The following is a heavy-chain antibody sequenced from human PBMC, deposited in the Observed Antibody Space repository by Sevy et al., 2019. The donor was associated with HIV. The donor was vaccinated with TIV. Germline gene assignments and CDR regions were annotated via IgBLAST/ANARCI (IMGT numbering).Heavy chain of an antibody. J-gene: IGHJ4*02. CDR1: TFNFNSHA. CDR3: SYRGVVTITGFRY. D-gene: IGHD1-20*01. CDR2: ISGSGGYT. V-gene: IGHV3-23*01. Sequence: GGSLRLSCAASTFNFNSHAMSWVRQAPGKGLEWVSTISGSGGYTYYADSVKGRFTVSRDNSRNTVDLEMNSLRVEDTAIYYCSYRGVVTITGFRYWGKGTLVPVSS.